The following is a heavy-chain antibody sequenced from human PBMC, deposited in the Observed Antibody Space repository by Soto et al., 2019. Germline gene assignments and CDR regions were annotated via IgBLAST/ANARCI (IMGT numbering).Heavy chain of an antibody. CDR1: GFTFSSYG. Sequence: GGSLRLSCAASGFTFSSYGMHWVRQAPGKGLEWVAVISYDGSNKYYADSVKGRFTISRDNSKNTLYLQMNSLRAEDTAVYYCAKDTNAGLYFQHWGQGTLVTRLL. D-gene: IGHD2-2*01. J-gene: IGHJ1*01. V-gene: IGHV3-30*18. CDR2: ISYDGSNK. CDR3: AKDTNAGLYFQH.